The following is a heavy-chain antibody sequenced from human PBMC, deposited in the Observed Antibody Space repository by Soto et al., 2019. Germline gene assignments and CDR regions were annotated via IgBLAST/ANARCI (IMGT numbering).Heavy chain of an antibody. V-gene: IGHV1-18*01. D-gene: IGHD2-2*01. J-gene: IGHJ6*03. Sequence: QVQLVPSGAEVKKPGASVKVSCKASGYTFTSYGISWVRQAPGQGLAWMGWISAYNGNTNYAQKLQGRVTMTTDTSTSTAYLELRSLRSDDTAVYYCARRAPPAMVADGGDYCYCYMDVWGKGTTVPVS. CDR1: GYTFTSYG. CDR3: ARRAPPAMVADGGDYCYCYMDV. CDR2: ISAYNGNT.